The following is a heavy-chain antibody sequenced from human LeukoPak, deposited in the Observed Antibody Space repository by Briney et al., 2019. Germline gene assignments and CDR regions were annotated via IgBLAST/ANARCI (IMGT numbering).Heavy chain of an antibody. CDR2: VYNSGST. CDR3: ARHLVYGSGTQPYFDY. CDR1: GGSISSYY. J-gene: IGHJ4*02. D-gene: IGHD3-10*01. V-gene: IGHV4-59*08. Sequence: SETPSLTCTVSGGSISSYYWSWIRQPPGKGLEWIAYVYNSGSTNYNPSLKSRVTISVDTSKNQFSLDLFTVTAADTAVYYCARHLVYGSGTQPYFDYWGQGTLVTVSS.